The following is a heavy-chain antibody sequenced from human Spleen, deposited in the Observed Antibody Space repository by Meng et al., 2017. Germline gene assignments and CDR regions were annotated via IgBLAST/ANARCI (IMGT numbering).Heavy chain of an antibody. CDR1: GGSFSGYH. CDR3: ARIPSYFRYYYYGMDV. D-gene: IGHD3-10*01. V-gene: IGHV4-34*01. Sequence: SQTLSLTCAVYGGSFSGYHWSWIRQPPGKGLEWIGDINHSGSTNYNPSLKSRVTISVDTSKNQFSLKLSSVTAADTAVYYCARIPSYFRYYYYGMDVWGQGTTVTSP. CDR2: INHSGST. J-gene: IGHJ6*02.